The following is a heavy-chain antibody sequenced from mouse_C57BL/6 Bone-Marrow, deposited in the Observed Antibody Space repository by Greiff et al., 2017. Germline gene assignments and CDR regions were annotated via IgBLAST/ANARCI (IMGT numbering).Heavy chain of an antibody. J-gene: IGHJ2*01. CDR2: IDPENGDT. CDR3: TVYSNYDYYFDY. Sequence: VQLKQSGPELVRPGASVKLSCTASGFNIKDDYMHWVKQRPEQGLEWIGWIDPENGDTEYASKFQGKATITADTSSNTAYLQLSSLTSEDTAVYYCTVYSNYDYYFDYWGQGTTLTVSS. CDR1: GFNIKDDY. D-gene: IGHD2-5*01. V-gene: IGHV14-4*01.